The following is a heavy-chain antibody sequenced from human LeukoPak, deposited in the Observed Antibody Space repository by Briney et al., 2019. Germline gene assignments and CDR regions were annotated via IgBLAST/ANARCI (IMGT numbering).Heavy chain of an antibody. CDR3: ARHPGQWLHLDYYYYGMDV. D-gene: IGHD6-19*01. Sequence: SETLSLTCTVSGGSISSYYWGWIRQPPGKGLEWIGSIYYSGSTYYNPSLKSRVTISVDTSKNQFSLKLSSVTAADTAVYYCARHPGQWLHLDYYYYGMDVWGQGTTVTVSS. V-gene: IGHV4-39*01. J-gene: IGHJ6*02. CDR2: IYYSGST. CDR1: GGSISSYY.